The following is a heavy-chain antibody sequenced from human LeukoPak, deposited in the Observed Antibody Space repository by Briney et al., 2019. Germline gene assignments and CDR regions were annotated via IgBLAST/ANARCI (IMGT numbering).Heavy chain of an antibody. V-gene: IGHV1-18*01. CDR2: IGGHSGGNT. D-gene: IGHD7-27*01. CDR1: GYIFSNYG. J-gene: IGHJ5*02. CDR3: ARDFAWGSGGAPIDDNWLDP. Sequence: ASVKVSCKASGYIFSNYGISWVRQAPGHGLEWMGWIGGHSGGNTNYAPKFQDRATMTTDTSTSTAYIELRSLRFDDTALYYCARDFAWGSGGAPIDDNWLDPWGQGTLVTVSS.